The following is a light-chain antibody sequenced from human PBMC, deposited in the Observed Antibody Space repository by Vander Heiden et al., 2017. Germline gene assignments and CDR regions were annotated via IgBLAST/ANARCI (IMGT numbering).Light chain of an antibody. CDR1: QDISNY. Sequence: DIQMTQSPSSLSASVGDRVTITCQASQDISNYLNWYQQKPGKAPKLLIYDSSNVETGVPSRFSGSGSGTDFTFTISSLQPEDIATYYCQQYDNLVTFGPGTKVDIK. CDR3: QQYDNLVT. CDR2: DSS. V-gene: IGKV1-33*01. J-gene: IGKJ3*01.